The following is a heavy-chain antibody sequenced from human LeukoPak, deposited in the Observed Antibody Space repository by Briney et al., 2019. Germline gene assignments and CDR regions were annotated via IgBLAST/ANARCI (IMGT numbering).Heavy chain of an antibody. J-gene: IGHJ4*02. CDR2: IIPIFGTA. V-gene: IGHV1-69*13. CDR3: ARVTLWDGSGSYYTLYYFDY. D-gene: IGHD3-10*01. Sequence: SVKVSCKASGGTFISYAISWVRQAPGQGLEWMGGIIPIFGTANYAQKFQGRVTITADESTSTAYMELSSLRSEDTAVYYCARVTLWDGSGSYYTLYYFDYWGQGTLVTVSS. CDR1: GGTFISYA.